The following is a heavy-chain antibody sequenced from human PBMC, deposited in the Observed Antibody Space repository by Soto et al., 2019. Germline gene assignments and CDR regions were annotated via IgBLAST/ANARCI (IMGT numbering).Heavy chain of an antibody. J-gene: IGHJ3*02. D-gene: IGHD2-2*01. V-gene: IGHV1-18*01. CDR3: ARAVPPDCRITTCLYAFDI. CDR2: ISVNNGNT. CDR1: ADTFTTYG. Sequence: QVQLVQSGAEVKKPGASVKVSCKASADTFTTYGLSWVRQAPGQVLEWMGWISVNNGNTDYAQKLQGRVTMTTDTSTRTAYMELRSLRSDDTAIYYCARAVPPDCRITTCLYAFDIWGQGTLVTVSS.